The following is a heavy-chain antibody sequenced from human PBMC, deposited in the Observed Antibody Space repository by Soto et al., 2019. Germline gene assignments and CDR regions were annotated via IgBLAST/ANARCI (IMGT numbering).Heavy chain of an antibody. J-gene: IGHJ6*02. Sequence: SETLSLPCTVSGGSISSYYWSWIRQPPGKGLEWIGYMYNTGSTIYNPSLKSRVTISVDTSKNQFSLKLNSVTAADTAVYYCARDLWGYCGADCYPLDVWGQGTTVPSP. CDR1: GGSISSYY. D-gene: IGHD2-21*02. CDR3: ARDLWGYCGADCYPLDV. CDR2: MYNTGST. V-gene: IGHV4-59*01.